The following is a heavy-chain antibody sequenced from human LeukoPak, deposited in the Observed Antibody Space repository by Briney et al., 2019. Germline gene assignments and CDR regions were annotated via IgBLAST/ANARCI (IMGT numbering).Heavy chain of an antibody. D-gene: IGHD5-18*01. V-gene: IGHV4-34*01. CDR3: ARETVDTAMVIDY. Sequence: ETLSLTCAVYGGSFSVYYWSWIRQPPGKGLGWIGEINHSGSTNYNPSLKSRVTISVDTSKNQFSLKLSSVTAADTAVYYCARETVDTAMVIDYWGQGTLVTVSS. CDR1: GGSFSVYY. CDR2: INHSGST. J-gene: IGHJ4*02.